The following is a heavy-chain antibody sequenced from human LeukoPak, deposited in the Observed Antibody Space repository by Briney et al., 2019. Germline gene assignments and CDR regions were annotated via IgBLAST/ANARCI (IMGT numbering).Heavy chain of an antibody. CDR3: ARVSYLGSYDY. J-gene: IGHJ4*02. CDR2: IIPIFGTA. Sequence: ASVKVSCKASGGTFSSYAISWVRQAPGQGLEWMGEIIPIFGTANYAQKFQGRVTITADKSTSTAYMELSSLRSEDTAVYYCARVSYLGSYDYWGQGTLVTVSS. V-gene: IGHV1-69*06. D-gene: IGHD1-26*01. CDR1: GGTFSSYA.